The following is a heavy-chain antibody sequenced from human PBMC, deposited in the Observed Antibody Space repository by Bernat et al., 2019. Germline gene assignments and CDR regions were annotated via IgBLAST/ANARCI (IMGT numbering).Heavy chain of an antibody. CDR2: ISYDGSNK. CDR3: ARDRSLPLVWGSYRQDYYYYYGMDV. J-gene: IGHJ6*02. Sequence: QVQLVESGGGVVQPGRSLRLSCAASGFTFSSYAMHWVRQAPGKGLEWVAVISYDGSNKYYADSVKGRFTFSRDNSKNTLYLQMNSLRAEDTAVYYCARDRSLPLVWGSYRQDYYYYYGMDVWGQGTTVTVSS. D-gene: IGHD3-16*02. V-gene: IGHV3-30-3*01. CDR1: GFTFSSYA.